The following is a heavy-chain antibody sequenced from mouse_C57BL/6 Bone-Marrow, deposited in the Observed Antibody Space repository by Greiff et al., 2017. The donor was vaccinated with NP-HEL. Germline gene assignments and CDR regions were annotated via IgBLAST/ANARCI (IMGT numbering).Heavy chain of an antibody. Sequence: QVQLQQPGAELVKPGASVKLSCKASGYTFTSYWMHWVKQRPGRGLEWIGRIDPNSGGTKYNEKFKSKATLTVDKPTSQAYMQLSSLTSEDSAVSYCARKADSSNRYYFDYWGQGTTLTVSS. CDR1: GYTFTSYW. CDR2: IDPNSGGT. D-gene: IGHD2-5*01. J-gene: IGHJ2*01. V-gene: IGHV1-72*01. CDR3: ARKADSSNRYYFDY.